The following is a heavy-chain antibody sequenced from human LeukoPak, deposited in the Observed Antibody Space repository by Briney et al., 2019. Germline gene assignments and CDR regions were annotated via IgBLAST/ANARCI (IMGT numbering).Heavy chain of an antibody. Sequence: GGSLRLSCAASGFTFSDESMNWVRQAPGKGLEWVSSISANSLHIFYADSVRGRFTISRDNAKNSLYLQMNNLRVEDTAVYYCVGPDSQFDCWGQGTLVTVSS. CDR1: GFTFSDES. J-gene: IGHJ4*02. D-gene: IGHD3-10*01. V-gene: IGHV3-21*01. CDR3: VGPDSQFDC. CDR2: ISANSLHI.